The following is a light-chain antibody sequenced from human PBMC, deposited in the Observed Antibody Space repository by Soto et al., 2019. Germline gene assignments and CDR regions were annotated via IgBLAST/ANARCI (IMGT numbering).Light chain of an antibody. CDR2: DVS. CDR3: CSYAGSYTRV. CDR1: SRDVGGYNY. Sequence: QSALTQPRPVSGSPGQSVTISCTGTSRDVGGYNYVSWYQQHPGKAPKLMIYDVSKRPSGVPDRFSGSKSDNTASLTISGLQAEDEADYYCCSYAGSYTRVFGGGTKLTVL. J-gene: IGLJ3*02. V-gene: IGLV2-11*01.